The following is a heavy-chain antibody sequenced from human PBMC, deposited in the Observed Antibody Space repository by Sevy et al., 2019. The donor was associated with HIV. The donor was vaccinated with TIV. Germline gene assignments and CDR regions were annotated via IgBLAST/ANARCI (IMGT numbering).Heavy chain of an antibody. CDR1: GFRFSGYA. V-gene: IGHV3-64D*06. D-gene: IGHD2-8*01. J-gene: IGHJ3*02. Sequence: GGSLRLSCSASGFRFSGYAMHWVRQAPGKGLEYVSAISSNGGRRYYAESVKGRFTILGDNSKRAICLQMSSLRTDDTAVYYCVKAMVHSSEVRTFDSWGQGTMVTVSS. CDR3: VKAMVHSSEVRTFDS. CDR2: ISSNGGRR.